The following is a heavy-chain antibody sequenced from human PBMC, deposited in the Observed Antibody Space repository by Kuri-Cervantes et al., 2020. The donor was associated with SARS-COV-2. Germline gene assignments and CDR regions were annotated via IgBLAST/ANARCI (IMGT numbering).Heavy chain of an antibody. CDR3: ATEVGDY. CDR2: MNPNSGYT. D-gene: IGHD1-26*01. V-gene: IGHV1-8*03. Sequence: ASVKVSCKTSGYTFTSYDITWVRQATGQGLEWMGWMNPNSGYTGYAQKFQGRVTLTRNTSISTAYMELNSLTSEDTAVYYCATEVGDYWGQGTPVTVSS. J-gene: IGHJ4*02. CDR1: GYTFTSYD.